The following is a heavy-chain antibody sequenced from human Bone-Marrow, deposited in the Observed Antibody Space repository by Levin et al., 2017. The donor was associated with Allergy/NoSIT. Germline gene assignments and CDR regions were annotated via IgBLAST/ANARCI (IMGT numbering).Heavy chain of an antibody. CDR3: AREPSGSGMDF. J-gene: IGHJ4*02. V-gene: IGHV1-18*01. D-gene: IGHD3-10*01. CDR1: GYTFASGG. CDR2: ISPYNGNT. Sequence: AASVKVSCKAAGYTFASGGLSWVRQAPGQGLEWMGWISPYNGNTKYAQKFQGRVTLTTDPSTSTAYMDLRSLRSDDTAVYYCAREPSGSGMDFWGQGTLVTVSS.